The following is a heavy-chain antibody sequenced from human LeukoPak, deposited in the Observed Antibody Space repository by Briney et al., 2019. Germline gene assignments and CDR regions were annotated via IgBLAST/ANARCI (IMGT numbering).Heavy chain of an antibody. J-gene: IGHJ4*02. CDR1: GFTFSNAW. V-gene: IGHV3-15*01. D-gene: IGHD1-1*01. CDR2: IKSKTDGGTT. CDR3: ARTGRGCADY. Sequence: GGSLRLSCAASGFTFSNAWMSWVRQAPGKGLEWVGRIKSKTDGGTTDYAAPVKGRFTISRDDSKNTLYLQMNSLRAEDTAVYYCARTGRGCADYWGQGTLVTVSS.